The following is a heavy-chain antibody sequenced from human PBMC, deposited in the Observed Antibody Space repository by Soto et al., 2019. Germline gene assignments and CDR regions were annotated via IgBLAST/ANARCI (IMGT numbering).Heavy chain of an antibody. J-gene: IGHJ4*02. V-gene: IGHV1-69*02. CDR1: GGTFSSYT. D-gene: IGHD6-19*01. Sequence: QVQLVQSGAEVKKPGSSVKVSCKASGGTFSSYTISWVRQAPGQGLEWMGRIIPILGIANYAQKFQGRVTXTXDXXTSTAYMELSSLRSEDTAVYYCARAIAVAGTVFDYWGQGTLVTVSS. CDR3: ARAIAVAGTVFDY. CDR2: IIPILGIA.